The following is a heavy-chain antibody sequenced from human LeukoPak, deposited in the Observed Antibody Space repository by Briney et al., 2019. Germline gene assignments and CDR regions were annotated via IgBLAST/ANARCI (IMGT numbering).Heavy chain of an antibody. CDR3: ARGKRYCSSTSCYRRVYYYYYMDV. V-gene: IGHV4-34*01. D-gene: IGHD2-2*02. CDR1: GGSFSGYY. CDR2: INHSGST. J-gene: IGHJ6*03. Sequence: PSETLSLTCAVYGGSFSGYYWSWIRQPPAKGLEWIGEINHSGSTNYNPSLKSRVTISVDTSKNQFSLKLSSVTAADTAVYYCARGKRYCSSTSCYRRVYYYYYMDVWGKGTTVAVSS.